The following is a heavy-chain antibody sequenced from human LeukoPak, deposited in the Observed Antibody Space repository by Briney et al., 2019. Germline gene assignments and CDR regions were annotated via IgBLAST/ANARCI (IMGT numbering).Heavy chain of an antibody. D-gene: IGHD3-16*02. V-gene: IGHV3-7*01. Sequence: GGSLRLSCAATGFTFSTYWVTWVRQAPGKGLEWVANIKQDGSEKYYVDSVKGRFTISRDNAKNSLYLQMNSLRAEDTAVYYCARGNVWGSYRSYDYWGQGTLVTVSS. CDR3: ARGNVWGSYRSYDY. CDR1: GFTFSTYW. J-gene: IGHJ4*02. CDR2: IKQDGSEK.